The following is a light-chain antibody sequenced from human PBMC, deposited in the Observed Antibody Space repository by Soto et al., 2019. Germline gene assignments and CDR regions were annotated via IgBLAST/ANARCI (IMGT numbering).Light chain of an antibody. V-gene: IGLV2-8*01. CDR1: SSDVGGYNY. CDR2: EVS. Sequence: QSVLTQPPSASGSPGQSVTISCTGTSSDVGGYNYVSWYQQHPGKAPKLMIYEVSKRPSGVPDRFSGSKSGNTAPLTVSGVQAEVGGGYFRSSYGGSNNVVFGGGTKLTVL. CDR3: SSYGGSNNVV. J-gene: IGLJ2*01.